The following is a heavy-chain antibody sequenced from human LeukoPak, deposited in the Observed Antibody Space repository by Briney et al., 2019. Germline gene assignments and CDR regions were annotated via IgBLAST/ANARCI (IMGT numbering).Heavy chain of an antibody. J-gene: IGHJ4*02. CDR3: GKVSQRPHTAGGGYFDY. CDR2: ISGSGGST. CDR1: GFTFSSYA. D-gene: IGHD1-26*01. V-gene: IGHV3-23*01. Sequence: PGGSLRLSCAASGFTFSSYAMSWVRQAPGKGLEWVSAISGSGGSTYYADSVKGRFTISRDNSKNTLYLQMNSLRAEDTAVYYCGKVSQRPHTAGGGYFDYWSQGTLVTVSS.